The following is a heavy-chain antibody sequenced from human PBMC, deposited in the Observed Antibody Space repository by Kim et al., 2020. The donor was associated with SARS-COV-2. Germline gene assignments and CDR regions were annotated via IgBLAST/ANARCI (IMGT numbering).Heavy chain of an antibody. Sequence: GGSLRLSCAASGFTFSSYSMNWVRQAPGKGLEWVSSISSSSSYIYYADSVKGRFTISRDNAKNSLYLQMNSLRAEDTAVYYCARDGPSTVMALRAIAAAGTDYYYGMDVWGQGTTVTVSS. D-gene: IGHD6-13*01. CDR1: GFTFSSYS. CDR3: ARDGPSTVMALRAIAAAGTDYYYGMDV. CDR2: ISSSSSYI. J-gene: IGHJ6*02. V-gene: IGHV3-21*01.